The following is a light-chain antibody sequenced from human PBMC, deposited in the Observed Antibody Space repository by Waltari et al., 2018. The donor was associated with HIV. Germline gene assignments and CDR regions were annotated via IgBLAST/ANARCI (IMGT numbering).Light chain of an antibody. J-gene: IGLJ2*01. V-gene: IGLV7-46*01. CDR3: LLSYAGARPVV. CDR2: DTN. CDR1: TGAVTSGHH. Sequence: QAVVTPEPSLTVSPGGTATLTCGSSTGAVTSGHHPHWFQQKSGQAPRTLIYDTNNKHSSTPARFSGSLLGGKAALTLSGAQPEDEADYFCLLSYAGARPVVFGGGTKLTVL.